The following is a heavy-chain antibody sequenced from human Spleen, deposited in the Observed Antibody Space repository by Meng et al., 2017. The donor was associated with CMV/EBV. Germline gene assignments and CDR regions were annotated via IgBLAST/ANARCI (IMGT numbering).Heavy chain of an antibody. D-gene: IGHD3-3*01. V-gene: IGHV3-48*04. CDR1: GFTFSNYW. J-gene: IGHJ6*02. CDR3: VRDWANFGVL. Sequence: GGSLRLSCAASGFTFSNYWIHWVRQVPGKGLEWLSYISDTSGTIHYADSVKGRFTISRDNARDSVHLQMNSLRAEDTAVYYCVRDWANFGVLWGQGTTVTVSS. CDR2: ISDTSGTI.